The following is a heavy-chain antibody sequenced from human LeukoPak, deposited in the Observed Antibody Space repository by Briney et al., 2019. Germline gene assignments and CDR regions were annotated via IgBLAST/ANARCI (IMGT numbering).Heavy chain of an antibody. CDR3: VRSRIWELLSSFDL. CDR1: GFTFSGHW. J-gene: IGHJ4*02. D-gene: IGHD1-26*01. V-gene: IGHV3-74*03. CDR2: INERGTDS. Sequence: TGGSLRLSCTASGFTFSGHWIHWVRQPPGMGLVWVSRINERGTDSMYAESVKGRFTISRDNAKNTVYLQMNSLRPDDTAVYYCVRSRIWELLSSFDLWGQGALVIVSS.